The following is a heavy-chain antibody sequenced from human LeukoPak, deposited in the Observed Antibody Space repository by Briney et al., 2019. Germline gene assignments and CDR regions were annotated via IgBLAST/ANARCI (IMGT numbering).Heavy chain of an antibody. Sequence: GGSLRLSCAASGFSLSSYDMNWVRQTPGKGLEWVSSISTSSTFIYHTYSVKGRFTISRDNAKNSLYLQMNSLSAEDTAVYYCARADCSSSTCYLRSSWFDPWGQGTLVTVSS. CDR1: GFSLSSYD. J-gene: IGHJ5*02. CDR3: ARADCSSSTCYLRSSWFDP. V-gene: IGHV3-21*01. CDR2: ISTSSTFI. D-gene: IGHD2/OR15-2a*01.